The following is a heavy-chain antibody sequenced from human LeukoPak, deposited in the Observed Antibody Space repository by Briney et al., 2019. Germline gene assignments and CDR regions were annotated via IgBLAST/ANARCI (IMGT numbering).Heavy chain of an antibody. CDR1: GSTFGAYA. Sequence: QTGGSLRLSCAASGSTFGAYAMSRVRQAPGKGLEWVSAISGSGGSTYYADSVKGRFTISRDNSKNTLYLQMNSLRAEDTAVYYCAKDSRVNGFDYWGQGTLVTVSS. V-gene: IGHV3-23*01. CDR2: ISGSGGST. J-gene: IGHJ4*02. D-gene: IGHD6-13*01. CDR3: AKDSRVNGFDY.